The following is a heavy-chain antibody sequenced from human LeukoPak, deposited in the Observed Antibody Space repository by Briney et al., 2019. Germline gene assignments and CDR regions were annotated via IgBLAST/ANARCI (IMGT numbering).Heavy chain of an antibody. CDR1: GYTFTGYY. D-gene: IGHD3-9*01. J-gene: IGHJ5*02. CDR3: ARAPYDILTGYSLNWFDP. Sequence: GASVKVSCKASGYTFTGYYMHWVRQAPGQRLEWMGWINGDNGNTKYSQKFQGRVTITRDTSAYTAYMELRSLSSADTAVYFCARAPYDILTGYSLNWFDPWGQGTLVTVSS. V-gene: IGHV1-3*01. CDR2: INGDNGNT.